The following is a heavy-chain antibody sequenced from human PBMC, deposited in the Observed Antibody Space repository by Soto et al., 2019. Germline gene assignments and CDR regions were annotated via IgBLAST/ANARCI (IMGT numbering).Heavy chain of an antibody. CDR2: ISAYNGNT. Sequence: QVQLVQSGAEVKKPGASVKVSCRASGYTFTSYGISWVRQAPGQGREWMGWISAYNGNTNYAQKLQGIVTMTTDTSTSTAYMEMRSLRSDDTAVYYCARVREDIVVVPAATPYSYYGMDVWGQGTTVTVSS. CDR1: GYTFTSYG. D-gene: IGHD2-2*01. CDR3: ARVREDIVVVPAATPYSYYGMDV. J-gene: IGHJ6*02. V-gene: IGHV1-18*01.